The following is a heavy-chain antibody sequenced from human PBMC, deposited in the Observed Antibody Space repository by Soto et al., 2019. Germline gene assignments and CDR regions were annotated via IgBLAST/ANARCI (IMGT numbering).Heavy chain of an antibody. CDR1: GGSFSGYY. CDR2: INHSGST. D-gene: IGHD6-13*01. Sequence: PSETLSLTCAVYGGSFSGYYWSWIRQPPGKGLEWIGEINHSGSTNYNPSLKSRVTISVDTSKNQFSLKLSSVTAADTAVYYCARGRIAAADTRSVWFDPWGQGTLVTVSS. J-gene: IGHJ5*02. V-gene: IGHV4-34*01. CDR3: ARGRIAAADTRSVWFDP.